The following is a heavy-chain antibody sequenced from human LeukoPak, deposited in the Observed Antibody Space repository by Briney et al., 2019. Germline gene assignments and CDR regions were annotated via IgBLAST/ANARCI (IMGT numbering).Heavy chain of an antibody. CDR2: MNPNSGNT. D-gene: IGHD4-17*01. CDR1: GYTFTSYD. Sequence: ASVKASCKASGYTFTSYDINWVRQAPGQGLEWMGWMNPNSGNTDYAQKFQGRVTMTRNTSISTAYMELSSLRSEDTAMYYCARGLTVTTRPAGYWGQGTLVTVSS. V-gene: IGHV1-8*01. CDR3: ARGLTVTTRPAGY. J-gene: IGHJ4*02.